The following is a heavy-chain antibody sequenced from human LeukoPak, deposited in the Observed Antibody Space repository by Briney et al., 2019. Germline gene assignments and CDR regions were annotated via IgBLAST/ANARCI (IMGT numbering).Heavy chain of an antibody. V-gene: IGHV3-23*01. CDR2: ISGSGGST. D-gene: IGHD4-17*01. CDR3: AINDYGGYDFDY. J-gene: IGHJ4*02. CDR1: GFTFSSYA. Sequence: GGSLRLSCAASGFTFSSYAMSWVRQAPGEGLEWVSAISGSGGSTYYADSVKGLFTISRDNSKNTLYLQMNSLRAEDTAVYYCAINDYGGYDFDYWGQGTLVTVSS.